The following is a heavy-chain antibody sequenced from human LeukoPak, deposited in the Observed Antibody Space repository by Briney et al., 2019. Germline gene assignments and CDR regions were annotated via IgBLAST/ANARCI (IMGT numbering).Heavy chain of an antibody. CDR2: IYYSGST. Sequence: PSETLSLXCTVSGGSISSSSYYWGWIRQPPGKGLEWIGSIYYSGSTYYNPSLKSRVTISVDTSKNQFSLKLSSVTAADTAVYYCASDNSSSSVYWGQGTLVTVSS. D-gene: IGHD6-13*01. V-gene: IGHV4-39*01. CDR3: ASDNSSSSVY. J-gene: IGHJ4*02. CDR1: GGSISSSSYY.